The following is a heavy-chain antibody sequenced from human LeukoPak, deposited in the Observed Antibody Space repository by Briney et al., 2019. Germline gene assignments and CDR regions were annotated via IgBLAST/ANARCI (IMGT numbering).Heavy chain of an antibody. J-gene: IGHJ4*02. CDR3: AREHSYGYVYDY. Sequence: PGRSLRLSCAASGFTFSSYGMHWVRQAPGKGLEWMAVIWYDGSNKYYADSVKGRFTISRDNSKNTLYLQMNSLRAEDTAVYYCAREHSYGYVYDYWGQGTLVTVSS. D-gene: IGHD5-18*01. CDR2: IWYDGSNK. V-gene: IGHV3-33*01. CDR1: GFTFSSYG.